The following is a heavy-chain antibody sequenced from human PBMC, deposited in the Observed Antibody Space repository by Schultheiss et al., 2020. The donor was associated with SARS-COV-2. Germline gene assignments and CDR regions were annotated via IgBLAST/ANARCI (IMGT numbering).Heavy chain of an antibody. CDR3: AKDGYYYDSSGYYPFDY. V-gene: IGHV3-11*01. CDR1: GFTFSDYY. CDR2: ISSSGSTI. J-gene: IGHJ4*02. Sequence: GGSLRLSCAASGFTFSDYYMSWIRQAPGKGLEWVSYISSSGSTIYYADSVKGRFTISRDNAKNSLYLQMNSLRAEDTAVYYCAKDGYYYDSSGYYPFDYWGQGTLVTVSS. D-gene: IGHD3-22*01.